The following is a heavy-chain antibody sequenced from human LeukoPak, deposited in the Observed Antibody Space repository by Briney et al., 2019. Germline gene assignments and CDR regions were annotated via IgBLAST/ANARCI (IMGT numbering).Heavy chain of an antibody. CDR1: GGSMTNLY. CDR2: IYDSGST. Sequence: PSETLSLTCSVSGGSMTNLYWTWIRHPPGKGLEWIGDIYDSGSTGYNTSLESRVTISVDTSKNQFSLKLSSVTAADTAVYYCAKGGSTNFYYGDVWGQGTTVTVSS. D-gene: IGHD2/OR15-2a*01. J-gene: IGHJ6*02. CDR3: AKGGSTNFYYGDV. V-gene: IGHV4-59*01.